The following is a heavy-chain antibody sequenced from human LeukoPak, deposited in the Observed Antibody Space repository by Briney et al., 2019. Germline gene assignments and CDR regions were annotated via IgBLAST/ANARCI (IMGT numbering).Heavy chain of an antibody. J-gene: IGHJ6*03. CDR3: AIVVVPANMDV. CDR2: IIPILGIA. D-gene: IGHD2-2*01. CDR1: GGTFSSYT. Sequence: SVKVSCKASGGTFSSYTIGWVRQAPGQGLEWMGRIIPILGIANYAQKFQGRVTITADKSTSTAYMELSSLRSEDTVVYYCAIVVVPANMDVWGKGTTVTVSS. V-gene: IGHV1-69*02.